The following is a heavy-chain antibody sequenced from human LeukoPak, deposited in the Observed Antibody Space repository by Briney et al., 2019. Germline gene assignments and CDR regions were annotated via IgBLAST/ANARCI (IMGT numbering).Heavy chain of an antibody. V-gene: IGHV3-23*01. CDR1: GFTFSSYA. Sequence: PGGSLRLSCAASGFTFSSYAMSWVRQAPGKGLEWVSAISGSGGSTYYADSVKGRFTISRDNSKNTLYLQMNSLRAEDTAVYYCARGSLSGGSWYLVGYFDYWGQGTLVTVSS. J-gene: IGHJ4*02. CDR2: ISGSGGST. CDR3: ARGSLSGGSWYLVGYFDY. D-gene: IGHD6-13*01.